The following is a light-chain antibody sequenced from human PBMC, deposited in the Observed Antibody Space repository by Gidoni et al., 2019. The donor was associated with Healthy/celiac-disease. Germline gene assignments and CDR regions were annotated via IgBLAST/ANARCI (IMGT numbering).Light chain of an antibody. J-gene: IGKJ4*01. CDR2: WAS. V-gene: IGKV4-1*01. CDR1: QSVLYSSNNKNY. Sequence: DIVMTKSPASLAVSLGERATINCKSSQSVLYSSNNKNYLAWYQQKPGQPPKLLIYWASTRESGVPDRFSGSGSGTDFTLTISSLQAEDVAVYYCQQYYSTPLTCGGGTKVEIK. CDR3: QQYYSTPLT.